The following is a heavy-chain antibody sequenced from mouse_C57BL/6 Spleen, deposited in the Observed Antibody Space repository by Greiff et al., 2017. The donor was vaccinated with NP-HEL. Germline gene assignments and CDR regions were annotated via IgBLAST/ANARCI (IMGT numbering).Heavy chain of an antibody. Sequence: VQLQQSGAELAKPGASVKLSCKASGYTFTSYWMHWVTQRPGQGLEWIGYINPSSGYTKYNQKFKDKATLTADKSSSTSYMQLSSLTYADSAVYYCARWGHSLCYFDYWGQGTTLTVSS. CDR1: GYTFTSYW. J-gene: IGHJ2*01. CDR2: INPSSGYT. CDR3: ARWGHSLCYFDY. V-gene: IGHV1-7*01. D-gene: IGHD3-1*01.